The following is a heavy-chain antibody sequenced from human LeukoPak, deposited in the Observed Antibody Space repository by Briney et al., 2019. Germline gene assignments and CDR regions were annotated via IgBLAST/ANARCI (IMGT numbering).Heavy chain of an antibody. J-gene: IGHJ3*02. D-gene: IGHD2/OR15-2a*01. V-gene: IGHV4-59*08. CDR2: IYYSGST. CDR3: ARRLSPDAFDI. Sequence: KSAETLSLTCTVSGGSISSYYWSWIRQPPGKGLEWIGYIYYSGSTNYNPSLKSRVTISVDTSKNQFSLKLSSVTAADTAVYYCARRLSPDAFDIWGQGTMVTVSS. CDR1: GGSISSYY.